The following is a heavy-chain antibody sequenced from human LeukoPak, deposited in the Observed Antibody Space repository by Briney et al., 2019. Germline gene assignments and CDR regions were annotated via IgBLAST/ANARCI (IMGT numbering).Heavy chain of an antibody. J-gene: IGHJ4*02. V-gene: IGHV4-39*01. D-gene: IGHD3-22*01. CDR2: IYYRGRT. Sequence: SETLSLTCTVSGGSISTSSYYWGWIRQPPGKGLEWIGGIYYRGRTYYNPSLKSRVTISVDTSKNQFSLKLSSVTAADTAVYYCAPTYYYDSSAYLGGAWGQGTLVTVSS. CDR3: APTYYYDSSAYLGGA. CDR1: GGSISTSSYY.